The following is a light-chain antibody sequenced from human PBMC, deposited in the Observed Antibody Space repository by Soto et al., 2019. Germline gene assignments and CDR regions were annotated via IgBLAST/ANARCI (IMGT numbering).Light chain of an antibody. J-gene: IGKJ1*01. CDR1: QSVSSN. Sequence: EIVMTESPATQSVSPGERATLSCRASQSVSSNLAWYQQKPGQAPRLLIYVASTRATGIPARFSGSGSGTEFTLTISSLQSEDFAVYYCQQYNNWPRTFGQGTKVDIK. CDR3: QQYNNWPRT. CDR2: VAS. V-gene: IGKV3-15*01.